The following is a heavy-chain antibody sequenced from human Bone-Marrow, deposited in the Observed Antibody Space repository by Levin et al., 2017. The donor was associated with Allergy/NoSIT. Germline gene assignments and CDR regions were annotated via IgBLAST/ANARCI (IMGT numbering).Heavy chain of an antibody. Sequence: SCAASGFTFSNYAMSWVRQAPGKGLEWVSTISGSGGSTYYADSVKGRFTISRDNSKNTLYLQMNSLRAEDTAVYYCAKAPQRYSYGLGYWGQGTLVTVSS. V-gene: IGHV3-23*01. J-gene: IGHJ4*02. CDR2: ISGSGGST. CDR3: AKAPQRYSYGLGY. CDR1: GFTFSNYA. D-gene: IGHD5-18*01.